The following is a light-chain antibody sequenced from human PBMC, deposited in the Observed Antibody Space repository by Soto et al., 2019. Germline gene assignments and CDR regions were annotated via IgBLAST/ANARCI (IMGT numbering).Light chain of an antibody. CDR1: ALPKQY. CDR3: QSADSSGNYVI. Sequence: SYELTQPPSVSVSPGQTATITCXGDALPKQYVYWYQQKPGQGPLLVIYKDSERPSGIPERISGSTSGTTVTLTVSGVQAEDEADYYCQSADSSGNYVIFGGGTKLTVL. V-gene: IGLV3-25*03. J-gene: IGLJ2*01. CDR2: KDS.